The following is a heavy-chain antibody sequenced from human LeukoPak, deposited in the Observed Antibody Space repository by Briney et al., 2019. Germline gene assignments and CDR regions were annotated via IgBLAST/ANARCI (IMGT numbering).Heavy chain of an antibody. J-gene: IGHJ6*02. D-gene: IGHD2-2*01. CDR2: IYYSGST. CDR1: GGSISSYY. CDR3: ARVPVVPATLYYYYGMDV. Sequence: PETLSLTCTVSGGSISSYYWSWIRQPPGKGLEWIGYIYYSGSTNYNPSLKSRVTISVDTSKNQFSLKLSSVTAADTAVYYCARVPVVPATLYYYYGMDVWGQGTTVAVSS. V-gene: IGHV4-59*01.